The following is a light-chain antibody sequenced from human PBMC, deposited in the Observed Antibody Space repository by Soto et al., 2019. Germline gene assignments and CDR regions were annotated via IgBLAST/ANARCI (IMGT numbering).Light chain of an antibody. J-gene: IGLJ2*01. CDR3: ATWDSSLSAGV. CDR1: SSNIGNNY. CDR2: DNN. V-gene: IGLV1-51*01. Sequence: QAVVTQPPSVSAAPGQKVTISCSGSSSNIGNNYVSWYQQLPGTAPKLLIYDNNERPSGIPDRFSGSKSGTSATLGITGLQTGDEADYYCATWDSSLSAGVFGGGTKVTVL.